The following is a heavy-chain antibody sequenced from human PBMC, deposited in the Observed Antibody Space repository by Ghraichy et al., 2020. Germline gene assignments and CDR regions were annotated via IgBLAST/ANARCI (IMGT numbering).Heavy chain of an antibody. CDR1: GGSISSSNYY. D-gene: IGHD3-3*01. CDR2: IYYSGNT. J-gene: IGHJ6*02. CDR3: ARQHDFWSGHSMDV. Sequence: SQTLSLTCSVSGGSISSSNYYWGWIRQPPGKGLEWIASIYYSGNTYYNPSLQSRVTISADTSKDQFSLKLSSVTAADTAVYYCARQHDFWSGHSMDVWGQGTTVTVSS. V-gene: IGHV4-39*01.